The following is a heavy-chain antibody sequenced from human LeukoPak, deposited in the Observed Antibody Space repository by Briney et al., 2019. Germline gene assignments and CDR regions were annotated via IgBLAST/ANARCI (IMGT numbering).Heavy chain of an antibody. D-gene: IGHD3/OR15-3a*01. V-gene: IGHV3-30*02. J-gene: IGHJ4*02. CDR3: ARNYVTFGTGSDY. Sequence: GGSLRLSCAASGFTFSSYGMNWVRQAPGKGLEWVAFIRYDGSSKYYADSVKGRFTISRDNAKNSLYLQMNSLRAEDTAVYYCARNYVTFGTGSDYWGQGTLVTVSS. CDR1: GFTFSSYG. CDR2: IRYDGSSK.